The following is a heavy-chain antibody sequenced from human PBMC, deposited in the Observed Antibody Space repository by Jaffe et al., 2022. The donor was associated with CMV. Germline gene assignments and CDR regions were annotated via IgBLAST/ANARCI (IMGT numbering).Heavy chain of an antibody. CDR1: GFTFSSYA. V-gene: IGHV3-23*01. J-gene: IGHJ4*02. Sequence: EVQLLESGGGLVQPGGSLRLFCAASGFTFSSYAMSWVRQAPGKGLEWVSAISNSGGSTYYADSVKGRFTISRDNSKNTLYLQVNSLRVEDTAVYYCAKQRETYGDSVIDYWGQGTLVTVSS. CDR3: AKQRETYGDSVIDY. CDR2: ISNSGGST. D-gene: IGHD4-17*01.